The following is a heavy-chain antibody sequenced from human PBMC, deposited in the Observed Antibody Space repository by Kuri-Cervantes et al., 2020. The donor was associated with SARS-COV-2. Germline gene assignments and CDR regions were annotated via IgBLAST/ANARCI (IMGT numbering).Heavy chain of an antibody. CDR2: IDWDDDK. V-gene: IGHV2-70*01. CDR1: GFSLSTSAMC. J-gene: IGHJ5*02. Sequence: SGPTLVKPTQTLTLTCTFSGFSLSTSAMCVGWIRQPPGKALEWLAFIDWDDDKHYSTSLKTRLTISKDTSKNQVVLTMTNMDPVDTATYYCARGPGYSSSWSTYNWFDPWGQGTLVTVSS. CDR3: ARGPGYSSSWSTYNWFDP. D-gene: IGHD6-13*01.